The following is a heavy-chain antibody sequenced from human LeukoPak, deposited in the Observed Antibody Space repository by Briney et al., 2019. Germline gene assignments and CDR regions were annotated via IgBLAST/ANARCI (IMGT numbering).Heavy chain of an antibody. CDR2: ISSGSSSM. V-gene: IGHV3-21*01. J-gene: IGHJ6*03. D-gene: IGHD2-2*01. CDR3: ARDPDCSIASCYEDYYYYYMDV. Sequence: PGGSLRLSCEASGFTFRTYSMNWVRQAPGKGLEWVSSISSGSSSMHYAESVQGRFTISRDNTKNSLYLQMNSLRVEDTAVYYCARDPDCSIASCYEDYYYYYMDVWGKGTTVTVSS. CDR1: GFTFRTYS.